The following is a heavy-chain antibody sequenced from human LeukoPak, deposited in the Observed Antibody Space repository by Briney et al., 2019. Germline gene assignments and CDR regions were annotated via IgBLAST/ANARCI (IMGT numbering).Heavy chain of an antibody. V-gene: IGHV3-48*03. CDR1: GFTFSSYE. CDR3: ARGGIVPDY. D-gene: IGHD2-8*01. CDR2: ISSSGSTI. Sequence: PGGSLRLSCAASGFTFSSYEMNWVRQAPGKGLEWVSYISSSGSTIYYADSVEGRFTMSRDNAKYSLYLQMNSLRAEDTAVYYCARGGIVPDYWGQGTLVTVSS. J-gene: IGHJ4*02.